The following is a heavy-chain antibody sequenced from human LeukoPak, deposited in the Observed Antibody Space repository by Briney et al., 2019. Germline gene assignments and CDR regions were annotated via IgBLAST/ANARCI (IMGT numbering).Heavy chain of an antibody. Sequence: GESLRLSCVASGFTFTNYAMSWARQAPGKGLEWVSGIFGSTGSTYYADSVKGRVTISRDNSRNTVYLQMNSLRAEDTAVYYCAKDRTYYSDFSAYYFSPPLQHCWGQGTLVTVSS. V-gene: IGHV3-23*01. CDR1: GFTFTNYA. J-gene: IGHJ4*02. CDR3: AKDRTYYSDFSAYYFSPPLQHC. D-gene: IGHD3-22*01. CDR2: IFGSTGST.